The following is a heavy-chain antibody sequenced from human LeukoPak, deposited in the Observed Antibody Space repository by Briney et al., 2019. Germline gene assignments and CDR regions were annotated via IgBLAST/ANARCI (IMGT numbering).Heavy chain of an antibody. CDR3: ARSIARYCGGDCYSHNWFDP. CDR1: GGSISSSSYY. Sequence: SETLSLTCTVSGGSISSSSYYWGWVRQPPGKGLEWIGSIYYSGSTYYNPSLKSRVTISVDTSENQFSLKLSSVTAADTAVYYCARSIARYCGGDCYSHNWFDPWGQGTLVTVSS. J-gene: IGHJ5*02. V-gene: IGHV4-39*01. D-gene: IGHD2-21*02. CDR2: IYYSGST.